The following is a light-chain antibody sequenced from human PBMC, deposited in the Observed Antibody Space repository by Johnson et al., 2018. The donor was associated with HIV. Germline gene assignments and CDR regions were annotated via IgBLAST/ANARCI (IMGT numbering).Light chain of an antibody. Sequence: QSVLTQPPSVSAAPGQKVTISCSGSSSNIGNNYVSWYQQLPGTAPKLLIYDNNKRPSGIPDRFSGSKSGTSATLGITGLQTGDEADYYCGTWDSSLSALYCFGTGTKDTVL. CDR1: SSNIGNNY. V-gene: IGLV1-51*01. J-gene: IGLJ1*01. CDR2: DNN. CDR3: GTWDSSLSALYC.